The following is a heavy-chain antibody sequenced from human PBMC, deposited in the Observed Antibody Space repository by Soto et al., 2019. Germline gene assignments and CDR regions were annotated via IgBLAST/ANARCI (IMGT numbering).Heavy chain of an antibody. CDR3: ARGGGNSARDAFDI. J-gene: IGHJ3*02. D-gene: IGHD1-1*01. CDR2: MYYSGST. V-gene: IGHV4-61*01. Sequence: QVQLQESGPGLVKPSETLSLTCTVSGGSVSSGSYYWSWIRQPPGKGLEWIGYMYYSGSTNYNPCPSSRVTTSLDTPKTQFTLRLSSVTAADTAVYYCARGGGNSARDAFDIWGQGTMVTVSS. CDR1: GGSVSSGSYY.